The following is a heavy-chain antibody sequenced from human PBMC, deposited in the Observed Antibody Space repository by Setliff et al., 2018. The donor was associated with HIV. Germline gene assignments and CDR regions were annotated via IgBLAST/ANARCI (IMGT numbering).Heavy chain of an antibody. J-gene: IGHJ4*02. Sequence: ETLSLTCAVSDYSISSGYYWGWIRQPPGKGLEWIGSIYHSGSTHYNPSLKSRVTISVDTSKNQFSLKLSSVTAADTAVYYCAIPGVGTVSFDYWGQGTLVTVSS. V-gene: IGHV4-38-2*01. CDR1: DYSISSGYY. CDR3: AIPGVGTVSFDY. CDR2: IYHSGST. D-gene: IGHD1-7*01.